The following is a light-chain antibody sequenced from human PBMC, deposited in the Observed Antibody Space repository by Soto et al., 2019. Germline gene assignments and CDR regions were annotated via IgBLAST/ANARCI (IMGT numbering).Light chain of an antibody. Sequence: DIQMTQSPSSLSASVGDRVTITCRASQSSGSYLNWCQQKPGKAPKLLIYAASSFQSVIPSRFSGSGSGTEFTLTISSLQPEVCATYYGEQSYGTLWTFGQGTKVEIK. J-gene: IGKJ1*01. CDR3: EQSYGTLWT. CDR1: QSSGSY. CDR2: AAS. V-gene: IGKV1-39*01.